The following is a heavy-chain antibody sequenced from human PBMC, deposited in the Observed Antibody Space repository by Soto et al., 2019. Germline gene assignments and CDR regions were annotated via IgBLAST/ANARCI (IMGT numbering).Heavy chain of an antibody. CDR1: GGTFSSYA. CDR2: ILPILGTA. V-gene: IGHV1-69*11. D-gene: IGHD6-19*01. CDR3: ARGSAYSIGWYPGMLNWFVP. J-gene: IGHJ5*02. Sequence: QVQLVQSGAEVKKPGSSVKVSCKASGGTFSSYAISWVRQAPGQGLEWMGGILPILGTANYAQKFQGRVTITADESTSAAYMELSSLRSEDTAVYYCARGSAYSIGWYPGMLNWFVPWGQGTLVTVCS.